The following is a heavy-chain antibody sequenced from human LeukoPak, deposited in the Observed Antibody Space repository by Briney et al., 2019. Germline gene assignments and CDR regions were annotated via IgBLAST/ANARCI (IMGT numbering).Heavy chain of an antibody. CDR2: INHSGST. CDR3: ARNQRGFDY. Sequence: SETLSLTCAVYGGSFSGYYWSWIRQPPGKGLEWIGEINHSGSTNYNPSLKSRVTISVDTSKNQFSLKLSSVTAADTAVYYCARNQRGFDYWGQGTLVTVSS. J-gene: IGHJ4*02. CDR1: GGSFSGYY. V-gene: IGHV4-34*01.